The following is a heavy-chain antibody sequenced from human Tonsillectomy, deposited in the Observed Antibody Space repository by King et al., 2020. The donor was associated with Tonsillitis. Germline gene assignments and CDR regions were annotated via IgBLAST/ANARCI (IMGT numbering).Heavy chain of an antibody. CDR2: IHPSDSNI. D-gene: IGHD6-19*01. V-gene: IGHV5-10-1*03. Sequence: QLVQSGAEVKEPGESLRISCKGSGYRFTSYWISWVRQMPGKGLEWMERIHPSDSNIKYNPAFQGHVTISADKSTTTAHLQWSSLKASDTAMYYCAREGTGWFSDYWGQGTLVTVSS. CDR3: AREGTGWFSDY. CDR1: GYRFTSYW. J-gene: IGHJ4*02.